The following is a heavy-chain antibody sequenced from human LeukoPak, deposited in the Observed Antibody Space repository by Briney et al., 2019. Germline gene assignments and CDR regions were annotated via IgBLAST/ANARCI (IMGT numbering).Heavy chain of an antibody. J-gene: IGHJ6*03. CDR2: INPNSVGT. Sequence: ASVKVSCMPSGYTFIGYYMHWVRQAPGQGLECVGWINPNSVGTNYVQKFQGRVTMTRETSISTACMGLSRLRSHGTAVYYFARISITGTTVYYVDVWGKGTTVTVSS. CDR3: ARISITGTTVYYVDV. CDR1: GYTFIGYY. D-gene: IGHD1-7*01. V-gene: IGHV1-2*02.